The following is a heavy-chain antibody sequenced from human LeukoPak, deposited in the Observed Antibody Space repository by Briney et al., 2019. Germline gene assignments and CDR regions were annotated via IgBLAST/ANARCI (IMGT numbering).Heavy chain of an antibody. J-gene: IGHJ4*02. CDR3: ARDYYGSGSYYNGYFDY. CDR1: GFTFTRYA. V-gene: IGHV3-23*01. CDR2: ISGSGGST. D-gene: IGHD3-10*01. Sequence: GGSLRLSCSASGFTFTRYAMTWVRQAPGKGLEWVSAISGSGGSTYYADSVKGRFTISRDNSKTTLYLQMNSLRAEDTAVYYCARDYYGSGSYYNGYFDYWGQGTLVTVSS.